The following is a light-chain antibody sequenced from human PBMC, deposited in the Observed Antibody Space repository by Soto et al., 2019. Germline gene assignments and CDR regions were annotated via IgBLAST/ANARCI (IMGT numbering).Light chain of an antibody. CDR3: AAWDESLIGYV. J-gene: IGLJ1*01. CDR1: SANIGSNN. Sequence: QPVLTQTPSASGTPGQRVTISRSGGSANIGSNNVNWYQQLPGTAPKLLIYNTSQRPSGVPDRFSGSKSGTSASLAISGLQSEDEADYYCAAWDESLIGYVFATGTKVTVL. CDR2: NTS. V-gene: IGLV1-44*01.